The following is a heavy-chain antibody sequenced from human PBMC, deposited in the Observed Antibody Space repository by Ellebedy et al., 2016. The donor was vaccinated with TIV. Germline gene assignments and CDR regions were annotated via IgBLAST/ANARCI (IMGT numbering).Heavy chain of an antibody. Sequence: GESLKISCAASGFTFSSYVMHWVRQAPGQGLEWVAALSNDGRDEYYADSVKGRFAISRDNFKNTLSLQMSNLETEDTAIYYCARPQNRFGFLYFFDAWGQGTLVTDSS. J-gene: IGHJ4*02. V-gene: IGHV3-30*09. CDR2: LSNDGRDE. CDR3: ARPQNRFGFLYFFDA. D-gene: IGHD5-18*01. CDR1: GFTFSSYV.